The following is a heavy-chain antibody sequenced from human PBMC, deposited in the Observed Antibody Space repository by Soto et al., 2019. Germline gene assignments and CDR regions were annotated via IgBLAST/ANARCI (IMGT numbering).Heavy chain of an antibody. CDR2: IYHSGST. J-gene: IGHJ5*02. CDR1: GGSISSGGYS. V-gene: IGHV4-30-2*01. Sequence: QLQLQESGSGLVKPSQTLSLTCAVSGGSISSGGYSWSWIRQPPGKGLEWIGYIYHSGSTYYNPSLNSRVTISVDRSKNQFSLKLSSVTAADTAVYYCARASMVRGVDWFDPWGQGTLVTVSS. D-gene: IGHD3-10*01. CDR3: ARASMVRGVDWFDP.